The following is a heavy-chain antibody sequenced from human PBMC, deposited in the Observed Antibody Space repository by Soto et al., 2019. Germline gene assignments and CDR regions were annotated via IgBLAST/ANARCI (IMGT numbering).Heavy chain of an antibody. CDR3: ATGPGGSSNDEAARYYFDY. J-gene: IGHJ4*02. CDR1: GFTFSSYA. Sequence: EVQLLESGGGLVQPGGSLRLSCAASGFTFSSYAMSWVRQAPGKGLEWVSAISGSGGSTYYADSVKGRFTISRDNSKNALYLQMNSLRAEDTAVYYCATGPGGSSNDEAARYYFDYWGQGTLVTVSS. CDR2: ISGSGGST. V-gene: IGHV3-23*01. D-gene: IGHD4-4*01.